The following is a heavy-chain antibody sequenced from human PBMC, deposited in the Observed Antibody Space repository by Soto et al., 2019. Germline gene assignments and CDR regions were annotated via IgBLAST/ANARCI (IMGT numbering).Heavy chain of an antibody. CDR3: AKLTTVAGTMVPLYGMDV. CDR1: GDSGSSNSAA. Sequence: PSQTLSLTCAISGDSGSSNSAAWNWIRQSPSRGLEWLGRTYYRSKWYNDYAVSVKSRITINPDTSKNQFSLQLNSVTPEDTAVYYCAKLTTVAGTMVPLYGMDVWGQGTTVTVS. J-gene: IGHJ6*02. D-gene: IGHD6-19*01. CDR2: TYYRSKWYN. V-gene: IGHV6-1*01.